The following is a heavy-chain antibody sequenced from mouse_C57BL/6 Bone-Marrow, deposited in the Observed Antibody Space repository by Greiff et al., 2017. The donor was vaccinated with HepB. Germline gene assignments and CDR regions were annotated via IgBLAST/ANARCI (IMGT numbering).Heavy chain of an antibody. D-gene: IGHD4-1*01. Sequence: QVQLQQSGPELVKPGASAKISCKASGYAFSSSWMNWVKQRPGKGLEWIGRIYPGDGDTNYNGKFKGKATLTADKSSSTAYMQLSSLTSEDSAVYFCARSNWDDDYWGQGTTLTVSS. CDR3: ARSNWDDDY. J-gene: IGHJ2*01. V-gene: IGHV1-82*01. CDR1: GYAFSSSW. CDR2: IYPGDGDT.